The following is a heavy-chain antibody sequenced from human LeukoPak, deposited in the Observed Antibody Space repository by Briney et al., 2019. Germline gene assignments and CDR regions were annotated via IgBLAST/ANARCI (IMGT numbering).Heavy chain of an antibody. D-gene: IGHD3-22*01. Sequence: GGSLRLSCAASGFTFSSYAMSWVRQAPGKGLEWVSAISGSGGSTYYADSVKGRFTISRGNSKNTLYLQMNSLRAEDTAVYYCARGYYDSSGNSDYWGQGTLVTVSS. J-gene: IGHJ4*02. CDR2: ISGSGGST. V-gene: IGHV3-23*01. CDR1: GFTFSSYA. CDR3: ARGYYDSSGNSDY.